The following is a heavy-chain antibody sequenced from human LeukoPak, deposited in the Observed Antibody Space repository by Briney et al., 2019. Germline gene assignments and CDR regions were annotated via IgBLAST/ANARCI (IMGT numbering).Heavy chain of an antibody. J-gene: IGHJ2*01. CDR2: ISSSGNTI. D-gene: IGHD5-18*01. CDR3: AKDADTATIIYWYFDL. Sequence: GGSLRLSCAASGFTFSSSEMNWVRQAPGRGLEWVSYISSSGNTIYYADSVKGRFTISRDNAKNSLYLQMNSLRAEDTAMYYCAKDADTATIIYWYFDLWGRGTLVTVSS. CDR1: GFTFSSSE. V-gene: IGHV3-48*03.